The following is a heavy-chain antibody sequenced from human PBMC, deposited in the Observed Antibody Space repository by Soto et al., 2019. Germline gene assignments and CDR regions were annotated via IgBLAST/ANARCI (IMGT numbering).Heavy chain of an antibody. D-gene: IGHD6-19*01. CDR2: IDPIDSYT. J-gene: IGHJ6*02. CDR3: ARTRIAVAGIYYYYYGMDV. CDR1: GYSLTSYW. Sequence: PVESLKISCKGSGYSLTSYWISWVRQMPWKGLEWMGRIDPIDSYTNYSPSFQGQVTISADKSISTAYLQWSSLKASDTAMYYCARTRIAVAGIYYYYYGMDVWGQGNPVTVSS. V-gene: IGHV5-10-1*01.